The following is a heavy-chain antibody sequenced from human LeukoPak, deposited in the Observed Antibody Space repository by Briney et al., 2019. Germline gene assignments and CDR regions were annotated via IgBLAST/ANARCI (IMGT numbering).Heavy chain of an antibody. CDR2: ISGSGGTM. D-gene: IGHD2-2*01. CDR3: ARGTPAGY. CDR1: GFTFNSHS. J-gene: IGHJ4*02. Sequence: GGSLRLSCAASGFTFNSHSMNWVRQAPGKGLEWVSYISGSGGTMYYADSVKGRFTISRDNAKNSLYLQMNSLRDEDTAVYYCARGTPAGYWGQGTLVTVSS. V-gene: IGHV3-48*02.